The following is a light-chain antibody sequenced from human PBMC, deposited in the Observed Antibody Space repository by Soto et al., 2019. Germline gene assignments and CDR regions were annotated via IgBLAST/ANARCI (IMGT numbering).Light chain of an antibody. CDR2: DAS. Sequence: DIQMTHSPSTLSASVGDRVTITCRASQSIGTWLAWYQQKVGGAPNLLIYDASRLESGVPSRFSGSGSETEFTLTISSLQPDDFATYYCQQYNSYSTFGPGTKVDIK. V-gene: IGKV1-5*01. CDR3: QQYNSYST. CDR1: QSIGTW. J-gene: IGKJ1*01.